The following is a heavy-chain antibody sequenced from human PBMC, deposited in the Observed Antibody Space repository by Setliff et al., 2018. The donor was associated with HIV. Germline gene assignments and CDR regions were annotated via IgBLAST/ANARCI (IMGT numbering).Heavy chain of an antibody. CDR1: GFTFSDYD. Sequence: GGSLRLSCEASGFTFSDYDFHWVRQAAGKGLEWVSAIGTGGDTYYVDSVKGRFTISRENARNSLYLQMNSRRVGDTAVYYCAREIRTVYTGGHYFYGIDVWGQGTAVTVSS. D-gene: IGHD3-16*01. CDR3: AREIRTVYTGGHYFYGIDV. J-gene: IGHJ6*02. V-gene: IGHV3-13*01. CDR2: IGTGGDT.